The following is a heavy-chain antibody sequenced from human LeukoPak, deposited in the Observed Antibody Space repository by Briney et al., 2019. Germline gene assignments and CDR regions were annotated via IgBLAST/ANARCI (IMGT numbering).Heavy chain of an antibody. CDR3: AKTTVTSEEYYYYKDV. CDR1: GYTFTSYG. J-gene: IGHJ6*03. CDR2: IVTYNGNT. Sequence: SVKVSCKTSGYTFTSYGISWGRQAPGQGLESMGWIVTYNGNTNYAQKFQGRVTLSTDTSTNTAYMELRGLRSDDTAVYYCAKTTVTSEEYYYYKDVWGKGTTVTVSS. D-gene: IGHD4-17*01. V-gene: IGHV1-18*01.